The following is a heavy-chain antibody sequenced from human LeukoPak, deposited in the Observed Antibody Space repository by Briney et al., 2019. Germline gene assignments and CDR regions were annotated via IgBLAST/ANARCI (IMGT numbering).Heavy chain of an antibody. D-gene: IGHD6-6*01. V-gene: IGHV5-51*01. CDR2: IYPSDSNA. CDR1: GYSFVSYW. CDR3: ARFVDYSSSVDY. J-gene: IGHJ4*02. Sequence: GESLKISCQGSGYSFVSYWIVWLRQMPGMGLEWMGTIYPSDSNARYSPSFQGQVTISADRSISTAYLQWSSLKASDTAIYYCARFVDYSSSVDYWGQGTLVTVST.